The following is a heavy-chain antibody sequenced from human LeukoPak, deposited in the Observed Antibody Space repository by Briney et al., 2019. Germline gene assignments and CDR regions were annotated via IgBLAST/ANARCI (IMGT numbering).Heavy chain of an antibody. CDR2: INPNSGGT. CDR3: ARSSGSYLALDAFDI. J-gene: IGHJ3*02. CDR1: GYTFAAYY. V-gene: IGHV1-2*02. Sequence: ASVKVSCKASGYTFAAYYMHWVRQAPGQGLEWMGWINPNSGGTNYAQKFQGRVTMTRDTSISTAYMELSRLRSDDTAVYYCARSSGSYLALDAFDIWGQGTMVTVSS. D-gene: IGHD1-26*01.